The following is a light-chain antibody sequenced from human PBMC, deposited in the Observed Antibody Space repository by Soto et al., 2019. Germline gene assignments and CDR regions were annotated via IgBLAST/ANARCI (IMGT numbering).Light chain of an antibody. CDR1: QSVLYSSNNKNY. Sequence: DIVMTQSPDSLAVSLGERATINCKSSQSVLYSSNNKNYLVWYQQKPGQPPKLLIYWASTRESGVPDRFSGSGSGTDVTLTISSLQAEDVAVYYCQQYNSTPLTFGGGTKVEIK. CDR3: QQYNSTPLT. V-gene: IGKV4-1*01. CDR2: WAS. J-gene: IGKJ4*01.